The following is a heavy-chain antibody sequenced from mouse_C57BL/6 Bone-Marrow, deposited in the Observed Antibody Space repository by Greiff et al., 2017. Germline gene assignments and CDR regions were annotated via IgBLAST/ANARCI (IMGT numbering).Heavy chain of an antibody. D-gene: IGHD2-4*01. J-gene: IGHJ2*01. V-gene: IGHV1-72*01. CDR3: ARRGHYYDYPGPYYFDY. Sequence: QVHVKQPGAELVKPGASVKLSCKASGYTFTSYWMHWVKQRPGRGLEWIGRIDPNSGGTKYNEKFKSKATLTVDKPSSTAYMQLSSLTSEDSAVYYCARRGHYYDYPGPYYFDYWGQGTTLTVSS. CDR1: GYTFTSYW. CDR2: IDPNSGGT.